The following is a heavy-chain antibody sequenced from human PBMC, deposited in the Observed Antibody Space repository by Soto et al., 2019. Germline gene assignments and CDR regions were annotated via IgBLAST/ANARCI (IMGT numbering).Heavy chain of an antibody. V-gene: IGHV1-69*02. CDR1: GGTFSSYT. J-gene: IGHJ6*02. CDR2: IIPILGIA. D-gene: IGHD3-10*01. CDR3: AGYYGSGRQAYYYYGMDV. Sequence: GASVKVSCKASGGTFSSYTISWVRQAPGQGLEWMGRIIPILGIANYAQKFQGRVTITADKSTSTAYMELSSLRSEDTAVYYCAGYYGSGRQAYYYYGMDVWGQGTTVTVSS.